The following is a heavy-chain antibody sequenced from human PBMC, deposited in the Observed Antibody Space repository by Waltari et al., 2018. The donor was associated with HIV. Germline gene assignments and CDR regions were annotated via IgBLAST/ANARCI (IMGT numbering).Heavy chain of an antibody. Sequence: QAQLVQSGAEVKKPGASVKVSCKASGSTFTSPGYYVHWVRQAPGQGLEWRGWVNPNSGGTVYAKNFQGRVTMTRDTSISTAYMELSRLRSDDTAIYYCAVPWGMTEPTDYWGQGTLVTVSS. V-gene: IGHV1-2*02. J-gene: IGHJ4*02. CDR2: VNPNSGGT. CDR3: AVPWGMTEPTDY. CDR1: GSTFTSPGYY. D-gene: IGHD3-16*01.